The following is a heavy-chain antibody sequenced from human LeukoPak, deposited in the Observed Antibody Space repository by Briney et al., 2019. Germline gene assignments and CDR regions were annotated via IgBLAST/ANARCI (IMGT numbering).Heavy chain of an antibody. Sequence: SETLSLTCTVSGGSISSYYWSWIRQPPGKGLEWIGYIYYSGSTNYNPSLKSRVTISVDTSKNQFSLKLSSVTAADTAVYYCASTKYYYGAGSKVNWFDPWGQGTLVTVSS. V-gene: IGHV4-59*01. CDR1: GGSISSYY. CDR3: ASTKYYYGAGSKVNWFDP. D-gene: IGHD3-10*01. J-gene: IGHJ5*02. CDR2: IYYSGST.